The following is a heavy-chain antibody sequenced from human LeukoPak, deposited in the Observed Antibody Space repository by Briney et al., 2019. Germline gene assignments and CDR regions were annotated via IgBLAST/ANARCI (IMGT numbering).Heavy chain of an antibody. CDR1: GFTVSSNY. J-gene: IGHJ4*02. CDR3: ARDVMYYYDSSGAGFDY. CDR2: IYSDGTT. Sequence: GGSLRLPCAASGFTVSSNYMSWVRQAPGKGLEWVSLIYSDGTTYYADSVKGRFTISRDNSKNTLYLQMNSLRAEDTAVYYCARDVMYYYDSSGAGFDYWGQGTLVTVSS. V-gene: IGHV3-53*01. D-gene: IGHD3-22*01.